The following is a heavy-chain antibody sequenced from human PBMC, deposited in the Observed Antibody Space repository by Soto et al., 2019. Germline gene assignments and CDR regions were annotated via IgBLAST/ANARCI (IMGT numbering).Heavy chain of an antibody. CDR2: INHSGST. D-gene: IGHD1-26*01. CDR1: GGSFSGYY. V-gene: IGHV4-34*01. CDR3: ARKVRIVGARGPNYYYYGMDV. Sequence: PSETLSLTCAVYGGSFSGYYWSWIRQPPGKGLEWIGEINHSGSTNYNPSLKSRVTISVDTSKNQFSLKLSSVTAADTAVYYCARKVRIVGARGPNYYYYGMDVWGQGTTVTVSS. J-gene: IGHJ6*02.